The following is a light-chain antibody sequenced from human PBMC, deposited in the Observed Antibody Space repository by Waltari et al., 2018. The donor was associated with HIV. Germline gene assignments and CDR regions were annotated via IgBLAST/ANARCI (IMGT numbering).Light chain of an antibody. Sequence: QSALTQPASVSGSPGQSITISCTGSSSDVGSDNLVSWYQQHPRKAPKLMIYEGINRPSGISNRFSGSKSGNTASLTISGLQAEDEADYYCCSYAGSSNWVFGGGTKLTVL. CDR3: CSYAGSSNWV. CDR1: SSDVGSDNL. CDR2: EGI. V-gene: IGLV2-23*01. J-gene: IGLJ3*02.